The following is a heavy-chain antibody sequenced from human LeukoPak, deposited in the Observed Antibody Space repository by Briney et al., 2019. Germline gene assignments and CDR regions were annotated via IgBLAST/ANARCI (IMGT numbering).Heavy chain of an antibody. Sequence: SETLSLTCTVSGGSISSYYWSWIRQPPGKGLEWIGYIYYSGSTNYNPSLKSRVTISVDTSKNQFSLKLSSVTAADTAVYYCARGGVLRYFDSLGRFDPWGQGTLVTVSS. J-gene: IGHJ5*02. CDR2: IYYSGST. CDR1: GGSISSYY. D-gene: IGHD3-9*01. V-gene: IGHV4-59*08. CDR3: ARGGVLRYFDSLGRFDP.